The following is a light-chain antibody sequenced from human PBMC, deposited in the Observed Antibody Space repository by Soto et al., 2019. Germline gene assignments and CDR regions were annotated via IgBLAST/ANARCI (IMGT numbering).Light chain of an antibody. Sequence: QSALTQPASVSGSPGQSITISCTGTSNDIGAYNYVSWYQHHPGRAPKLIIYEVTNRPSWVSNRFSGSKSGNTASLTISGLRTEDEADYYCSSYTSSSTLYVFATGTQLTVL. CDR2: EVT. CDR1: SNDIGAYNY. CDR3: SSYTSSSTLYV. V-gene: IGLV2-14*01. J-gene: IGLJ1*01.